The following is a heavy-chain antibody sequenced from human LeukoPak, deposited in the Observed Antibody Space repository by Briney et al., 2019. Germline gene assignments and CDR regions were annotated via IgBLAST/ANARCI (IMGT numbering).Heavy chain of an antibody. V-gene: IGHV4-4*02. CDR2: IYHSGST. D-gene: IGHD4/OR15-4a*01. CDR3: ASGVLTGPRAFDI. J-gene: IGHJ3*02. CDR1: GGSISSSNW. Sequence: SGTLSLTCAVSGGSISSSNWWSWIRPPPGKGLEWIGEIYHSGSTNYNPSLKSRVTISVDTSKNQFSLKLSSVTAADTAVYYCASGVLTGPRAFDIWGQGTMVTVSS.